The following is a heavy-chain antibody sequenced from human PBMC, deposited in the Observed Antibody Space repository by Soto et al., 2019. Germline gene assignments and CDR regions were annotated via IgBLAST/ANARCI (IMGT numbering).Heavy chain of an antibody. CDR1: GFSFSSYS. Sequence: PGGSLRLSCAASGFSFSSYSMNWVRQAPGKGLEWVSYISSSSSTIYYADSVKGRFTISRDNAKNSLYLQMNSLRDEDTAVYYCARGMNYDYVWGSYSWGQGTLVTVSS. CDR3: ARGMNYDYVWGSYS. D-gene: IGHD3-16*01. CDR2: ISSSSSTI. V-gene: IGHV3-48*02. J-gene: IGHJ4*02.